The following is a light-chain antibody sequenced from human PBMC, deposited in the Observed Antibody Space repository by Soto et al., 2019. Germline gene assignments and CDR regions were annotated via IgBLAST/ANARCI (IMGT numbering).Light chain of an antibody. V-gene: IGKV1D-12*01. CDR3: QQVNRFPPT. CDR1: QGISTW. Sequence: DIQMTQSPSSVSASVGDRVTITCRASQGISTWLAWYQQKPGKAPQLLIYAASSLQSGVPSRFSGSGSGTVCTLTLSSLQPEDFATYYCQQVNRFPPTFGQGTRLEIK. CDR2: AAS. J-gene: IGKJ5*01.